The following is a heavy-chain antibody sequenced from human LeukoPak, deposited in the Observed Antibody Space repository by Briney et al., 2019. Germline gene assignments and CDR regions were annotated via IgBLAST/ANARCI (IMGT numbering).Heavy chain of an antibody. J-gene: IGHJ4*02. CDR1: GYTFTSYG. CDR2: ISAYNGNT. Sequence: ASVKVSCKASGYTFTSYGISWVRQAPGQGLEWMGWISAYNGNTNYAQKLQGRVTMTTDTSTSTAYMELRSLRSDDTAVYYCARDFPTDYYDSSGNDYWGQGTLVTVSS. V-gene: IGHV1-18*01. D-gene: IGHD3-22*01. CDR3: ARDFPTDYYDSSGNDY.